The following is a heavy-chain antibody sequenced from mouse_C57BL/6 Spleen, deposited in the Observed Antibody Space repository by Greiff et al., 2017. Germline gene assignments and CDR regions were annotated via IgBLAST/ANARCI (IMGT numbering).Heavy chain of an antibody. J-gene: IGHJ2*01. CDR1: GYTFTSYW. Sequence: QVQLKQPGAELVKPGASVKMSCKASGYTFTSYWITWVKQRPGQGLEWIGDIYPGSGSTNYNEKFKSKATLTVDTSSSTAYMQLSSLTSEDSAVYYGARSLNYYGSSYDYWGKGTTLTVSS. CDR2: IYPGSGST. CDR3: ARSLNYYGSSYDY. V-gene: IGHV1-55*01. D-gene: IGHD1-1*01.